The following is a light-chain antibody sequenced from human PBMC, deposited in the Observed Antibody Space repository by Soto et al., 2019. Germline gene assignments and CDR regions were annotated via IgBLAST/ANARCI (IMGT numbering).Light chain of an antibody. V-gene: IGLV2-11*01. CDR2: DVS. CDR3: CSYAGDLAL. Sequence: QSVLAQPRSVSGSPGQSVTISCTGTSSDVGGYDFVSWYQQHPGKAPKLMISDVSKRPSGVPDRFSGSKSGNTDSLTISGLQAEDEADYYCCSYAGDLALFGGGNK. J-gene: IGLJ2*01. CDR1: SSDVGGYDF.